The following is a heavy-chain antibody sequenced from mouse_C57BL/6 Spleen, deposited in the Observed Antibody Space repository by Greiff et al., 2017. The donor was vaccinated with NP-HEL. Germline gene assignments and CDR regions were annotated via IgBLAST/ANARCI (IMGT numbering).Heavy chain of an antibody. Sequence: EVQLQESGPGMVKPSQSLSLTCTVTGYSITSGYDWHWIRHFPGNKLEWMGYISYSGSTNYNPSLKSRISITHDTSKNHFFLKLNSVTTEDTATYYCARGGDYDVSWFAYWGQGTLVTVSA. J-gene: IGHJ3*01. D-gene: IGHD2-4*01. CDR3: ARGGDYDVSWFAY. CDR1: GYSITSGYD. V-gene: IGHV3-1*01. CDR2: ISYSGST.